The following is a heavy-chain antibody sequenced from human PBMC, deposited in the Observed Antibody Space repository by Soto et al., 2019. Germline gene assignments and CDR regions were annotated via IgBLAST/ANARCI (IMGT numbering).Heavy chain of an antibody. CDR1: GFTFSSYA. Sequence: QVQLVESGGGVVQPGRSLRLSCAASGFTFSSYAMHWVRQAPGKGLEWVAVISYDGSNKFYADSVKGRFIMSRDNSKNTRYLQMNSLSAEDTAVYYCARPLWRDDDNWGYFDLWGRGTLVTLSS. CDR2: ISYDGSNK. D-gene: IGHD1-1*01. CDR3: ARPLWRDDDNWGYFDL. V-gene: IGHV3-30-3*01. J-gene: IGHJ2*01.